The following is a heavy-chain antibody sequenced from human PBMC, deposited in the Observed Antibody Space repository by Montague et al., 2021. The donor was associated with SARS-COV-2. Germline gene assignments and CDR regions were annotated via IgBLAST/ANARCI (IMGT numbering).Heavy chain of an antibody. CDR1: GGSITRNYY. D-gene: IGHD3-10*01. CDR2: IYYSGTT. J-gene: IGHJ3*02. V-gene: IGHV4-39*01. Sequence: SETLSLTCTVSGGSITRNYYCGWIRQPPGKGLEWVGHIYYSGTTFINPSLESRVPISVDASKNQFSLNLTSVTAADTAVYYCARPLVRGVPKAFDIWGQGALVIVPS. CDR3: ARPLVRGVPKAFDI.